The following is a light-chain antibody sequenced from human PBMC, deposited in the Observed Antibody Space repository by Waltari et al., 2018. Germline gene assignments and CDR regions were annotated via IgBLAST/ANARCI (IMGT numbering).Light chain of an antibody. J-gene: IGLJ1*01. CDR1: SSNIGSNY. CDR2: RNH. CDR3: ASWDDSLGGV. Sequence: QSVLTQPPSASGTPGQRVTISCSGSSSNIGSNYVYWYQQLPGTAPKLLICRNHDLASGVPDRLSGSKSGSSASLAISGLRYEDVADYYCASWDDSLGGVFGTGTKVTVL. V-gene: IGLV1-47*01.